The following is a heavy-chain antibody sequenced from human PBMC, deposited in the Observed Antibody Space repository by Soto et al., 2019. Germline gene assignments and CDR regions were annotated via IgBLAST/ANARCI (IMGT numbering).Heavy chain of an antibody. CDR1: GYTFTSCY. J-gene: IGHJ4*02. CDR3: ARDLQVHDSSGFPEVGIDY. CDR2: INPSGGST. D-gene: IGHD3-22*01. Sequence: ASVKVSCKASGYTFTSCYMHWVRQAPGQGLEWMGIINPSGGSTSYAQKFQGRVTMTRDTSTSTVYMELSSLRSEDTAVYYCARDLQVHDSSGFPEVGIDYWGQGTLVTVSS. V-gene: IGHV1-46*01.